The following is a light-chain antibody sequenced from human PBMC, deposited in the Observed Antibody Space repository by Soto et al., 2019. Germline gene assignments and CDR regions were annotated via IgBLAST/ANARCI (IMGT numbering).Light chain of an antibody. V-gene: IGLV1-51*01. CDR1: SSNIGSNY. J-gene: IGLJ3*02. CDR3: GTWDNSLNSWGV. CDR2: DNN. Sequence: QSVLTQPPPMSAAPGQRVTISCSGSSSNIGSNYVSWYQQLPGSAPRLLIYDNNKRPSGIPDRFSGSKSGTSATLDITGLQTGDEADYYCGTWDNSLNSWGVFGGGTKLTVL.